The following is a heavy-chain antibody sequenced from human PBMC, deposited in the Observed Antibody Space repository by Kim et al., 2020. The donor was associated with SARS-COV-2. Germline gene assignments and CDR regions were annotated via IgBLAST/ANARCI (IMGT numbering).Heavy chain of an antibody. V-gene: IGHV3-30-3*01. Sequence: GGSLRLSCAASGFTFSSYAMHWVRQAPGKGLEWVAVISYDGSNKYYADSVKGRFTISRDNSKNTLYLQMNSLRAEDTAVYYCATSKDIVVVPAAIFLYWGQGTLVTVSS. CDR2: ISYDGSNK. J-gene: IGHJ4*02. D-gene: IGHD2-2*01. CDR3: ATSKDIVVVPAAIFLY. CDR1: GFTFSSYA.